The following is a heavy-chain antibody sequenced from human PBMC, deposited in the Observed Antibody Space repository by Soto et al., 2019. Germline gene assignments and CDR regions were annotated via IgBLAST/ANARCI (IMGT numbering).Heavy chain of an antibody. D-gene: IGHD3-22*01. J-gene: IGHJ4*01. CDR3: ARDPGYYDSNGYFVY. CDR1: GFTFSDYY. Sequence: GGSLRLSCAASGFTFSDYYMSWIRQAPGKGLEWVSYISSSGSIIYYADSVKGRFTISRDNAKNSLYLQMNSLRAEDTAVYYSARDPGYYDSNGYFVYWGQGTLVAVSS. V-gene: IGHV3-11*01. CDR2: ISSSGSII.